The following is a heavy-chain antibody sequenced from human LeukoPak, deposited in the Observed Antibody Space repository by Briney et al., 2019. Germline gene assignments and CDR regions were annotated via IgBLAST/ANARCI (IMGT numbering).Heavy chain of an antibody. V-gene: IGHV3-48*03. Sequence: GGSPRLFCAASRFTFSSYEMNWVRQAPGKGLEWVSYIRSSGSTIYYADSVKGRFTISRDNAKNSLYLQMNSLRADDTAVYFCARGGYCGADCYLLPLDHWGQGTLVTVSS. D-gene: IGHD2-21*02. CDR3: ARGGYCGADCYLLPLDH. J-gene: IGHJ5*02. CDR1: RFTFSSYE. CDR2: IRSSGSTI.